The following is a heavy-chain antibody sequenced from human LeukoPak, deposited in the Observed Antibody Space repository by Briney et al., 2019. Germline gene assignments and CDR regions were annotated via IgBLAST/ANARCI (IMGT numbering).Heavy chain of an antibody. CDR3: ARGTSWIQLSDANWFDP. CDR1: GYSISSGYY. D-gene: IGHD5-18*01. J-gene: IGHJ5*02. V-gene: IGHV4-38-2*01. Sequence: SETLSLTCAVSGYSISSGYYWGWIRQPPGKGLEWIGSIYHSGSTYYNPSLKSRVTISVHTSKNQFSLKLSSVTAADTAVYYCARGTSWIQLSDANWFDPWGQGTLVTVSS. CDR2: IYHSGST.